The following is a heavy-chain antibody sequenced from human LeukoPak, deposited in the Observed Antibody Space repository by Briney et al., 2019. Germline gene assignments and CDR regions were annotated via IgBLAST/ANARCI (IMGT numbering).Heavy chain of an antibody. CDR3: VRRYYKYNVYDRHFDF. V-gene: IGHV3-74*03. CDR1: GFTFSRDW. J-gene: IGHJ4*02. CDR2: ISDDGSIT. D-gene: IGHD5/OR15-5a*01. Sequence: QSGGSLRLSCAASGFTFSRDWMHWVRQAPGKGLVWVSRISDDGSITTYADSVQGRFTISRDNAKSTVFLQMNSLRVEDTAVYFCVRRYYKYNVYDRHFDFWGQGILVTVSS.